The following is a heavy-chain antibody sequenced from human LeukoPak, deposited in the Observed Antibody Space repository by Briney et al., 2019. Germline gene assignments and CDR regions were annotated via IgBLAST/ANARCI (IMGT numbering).Heavy chain of an antibody. D-gene: IGHD4-23*01. CDR2: IPYSGNT. V-gene: IGHV4-59*01. Sequence: SETLSLTCTVSGASISSDYWSWIRRPPGKGLEWIGYIPYSGNTKYNPSLKSRVTVSLDRSKNQLSLELSSVTAADTAVYYCARATYGGNYYFDYWGQGSLVTVSS. CDR3: ARATYGGNYYFDY. J-gene: IGHJ4*02. CDR1: GASISSDY.